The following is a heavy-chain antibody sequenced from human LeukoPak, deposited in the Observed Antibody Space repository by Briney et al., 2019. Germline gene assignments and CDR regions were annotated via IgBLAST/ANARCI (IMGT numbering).Heavy chain of an antibody. Sequence: SETLSLTGAVYGGSFSGYYWSWIRQPPGKGLEWIGEINHSGSTNYNPSLKSRVTISVDMSKNQFSLKLSSVTAADTAVYYCARLRIAAAGILTGGKYNWFDPWGQGTLVTVSS. CDR3: ARLRIAAAGILTGGKYNWFDP. CDR2: INHSGST. CDR1: GGSFSGYY. J-gene: IGHJ5*02. D-gene: IGHD6-13*01. V-gene: IGHV4-34*01.